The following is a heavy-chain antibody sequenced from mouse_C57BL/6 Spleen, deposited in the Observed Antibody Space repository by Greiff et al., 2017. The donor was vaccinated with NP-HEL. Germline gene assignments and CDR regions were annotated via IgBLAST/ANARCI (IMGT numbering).Heavy chain of an antibody. J-gene: IGHJ2*01. D-gene: IGHD2-2*01. CDR1: GYTFTSYW. CDR3: ARRGGLRRGDYFDY. CDR2: IDPSDSYT. Sequence: QVQLQQPGAELVKPGASVKLSCKASGYTFTSYWMQWVKQRPGQGLEWIGEIDPSDSYTNYNQKFKGKATLTVDTSSSTAYMQLSSLTSEDSAVYYCARRGGLRRGDYFDYWGQGTTLTVSS. V-gene: IGHV1-50*01.